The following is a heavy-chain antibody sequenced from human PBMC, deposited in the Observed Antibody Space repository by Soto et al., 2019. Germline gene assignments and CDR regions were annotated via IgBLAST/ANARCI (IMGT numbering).Heavy chain of an antibody. CDR1: GGSISSSSYY. Sequence: QLQLQESGPGLVKPSETLSLTCTVSGGSISSSSYYWGWIRQPPGKGLEWIGSIYYSGSTYYNPPLKSRATISVDTSKNQFPLKLSSVTAADTAVYYCASYAYKYHDFGSGPGWFDPWGQGTLVTVSS. CDR3: ASYAYKYHDFGSGPGWFDP. CDR2: IYYSGST. J-gene: IGHJ5*02. V-gene: IGHV4-39*01. D-gene: IGHD3-3*01.